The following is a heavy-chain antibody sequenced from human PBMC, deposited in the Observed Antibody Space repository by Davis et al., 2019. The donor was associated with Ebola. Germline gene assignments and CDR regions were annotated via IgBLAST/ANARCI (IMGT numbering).Heavy chain of an antibody. CDR2: IYYSGST. J-gene: IGHJ6*02. CDR1: GGSVSSGSYY. CDR3: ARGDIVVVPAAIIYYYYGMDV. D-gene: IGHD2-2*02. Sequence: SETLSLTCTVSGGSVSSGSYYWSWIRQPPGKGLEWIGYIYYSGSTNYNPSLKSRVTISVDTSKNQFSLKLSSVTAADTAVYYCARGDIVVVPAAIIYYYYGMDVWGQGTTVTVSS. V-gene: IGHV4-61*01.